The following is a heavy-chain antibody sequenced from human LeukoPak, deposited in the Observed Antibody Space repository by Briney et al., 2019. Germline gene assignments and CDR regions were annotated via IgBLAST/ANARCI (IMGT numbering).Heavy chain of an antibody. CDR3: AKNDPDSSED. V-gene: IGHV3-30-3*02. J-gene: IGHJ4*02. CDR1: GFTFSSYA. Sequence: GGSLRLSCAASGFTFSSYAMHWVRQAPGKGLEWVAVISDDGSNEHYADSVKGRFTVSRDDSKNTLYLQMNSLRPEDTAVYYCAKNDPDSSEDWGQGTLVTVSS. CDR2: ISDDGSNE. D-gene: IGHD3-22*01.